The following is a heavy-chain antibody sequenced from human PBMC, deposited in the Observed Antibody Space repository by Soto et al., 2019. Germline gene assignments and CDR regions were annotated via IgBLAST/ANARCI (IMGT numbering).Heavy chain of an antibody. Sequence: GGSLRLCCAASGLTFSSYSINWARQAPGKGQERVSYISSSSSTIYYADSVKGRFTISRDNAKNSLYLQMNSLRDEDTAVYYCARVESGGKRKFMTLYYGMDVWGQGTTVTVSS. J-gene: IGHJ6*02. V-gene: IGHV3-48*02. D-gene: IGHD3-16*01. CDR1: GLTFSSYS. CDR2: ISSSSSTI. CDR3: ARVESGGKRKFMTLYYGMDV.